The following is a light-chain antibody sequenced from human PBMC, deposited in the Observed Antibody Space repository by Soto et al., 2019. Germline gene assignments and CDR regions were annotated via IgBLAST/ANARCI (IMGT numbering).Light chain of an antibody. CDR2: ELS. Sequence: QSALTQPPSASGSPGQSVTISCTGTSSDVGGYNYVSWYQQHPGKAPKLMIYELSKRPSGVPDRFSGSKSGNTAPLTVSGLQAEDEADYYCSSYAGSNNLVFGGGTKLTVL. CDR3: SSYAGSNNLV. J-gene: IGLJ2*01. CDR1: SSDVGGYNY. V-gene: IGLV2-8*01.